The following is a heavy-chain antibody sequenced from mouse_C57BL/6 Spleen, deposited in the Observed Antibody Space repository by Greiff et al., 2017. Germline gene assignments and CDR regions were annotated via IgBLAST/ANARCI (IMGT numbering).Heavy chain of an antibody. CDR3: VRHEDYLYYYAMDY. J-gene: IGHJ4*01. CDR1: GFSFNTYA. D-gene: IGHD2-4*01. CDR2: IRSKSNNYAT. Sequence: EVQVVESGGGLVQPKGSLKLSCAASGFSFNTYAMNWVRQAPGKGLEWVARIRSKSNNYATYYADSVKDRFTISRDDSESMLYLQMNNLKTEDTAMYYCVRHEDYLYYYAMDYWGQGTSVTVSS. V-gene: IGHV10-1*01.